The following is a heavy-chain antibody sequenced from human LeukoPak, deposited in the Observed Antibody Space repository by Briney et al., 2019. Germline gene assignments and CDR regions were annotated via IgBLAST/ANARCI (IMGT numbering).Heavy chain of an antibody. CDR1: GFTFSSYT. CDR3: ARECHGDQGYGMDV. J-gene: IGHJ6*02. D-gene: IGHD4-17*01. V-gene: IGHV3-21*01. Sequence: PGGSLRLSCAASGFTFSSYTMNWVRQAPGKGLEWVSYISSGSNYIYYADSEKGRFTISRDNAKNSLYLRMNSLRAEDTAVYYCARECHGDQGYGMDVWGQGTTVTVSS. CDR2: ISSGSNYI.